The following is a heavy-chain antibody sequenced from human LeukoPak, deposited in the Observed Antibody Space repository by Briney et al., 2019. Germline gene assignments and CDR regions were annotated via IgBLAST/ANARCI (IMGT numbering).Heavy chain of an antibody. V-gene: IGHV4-34*01. CDR1: GGSFSGYY. CDR2: INHRGRT. Sequence: SETLSLTCAVYGGSFSGYYWSWIRQPPGKGLEWIGEINHRGRTNYNPSLKSRVTISVDTSKNQFSLKLSSVTAADTAVYYCARGLTTVTNVRSFDYWGQGTLVTVSS. J-gene: IGHJ4*02. CDR3: ARGLTTVTNVRSFDY. D-gene: IGHD4-17*01.